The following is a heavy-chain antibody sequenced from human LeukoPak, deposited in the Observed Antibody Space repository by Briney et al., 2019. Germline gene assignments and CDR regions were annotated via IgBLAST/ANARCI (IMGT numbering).Heavy chain of an antibody. Sequence: TGGSLRLSCSASGFTFSSYAMHWVRQAPGKGLEYISGITSNGGTTYHADSVKGRFTISRDNSKNTSYFQMSSLRAEDTAVYYCVKVSATVGATYFDYWGQGTLVTVSS. D-gene: IGHD1-26*01. CDR1: GFTFSSYA. CDR3: VKVSATVGATYFDY. CDR2: ITSNGGTT. J-gene: IGHJ4*02. V-gene: IGHV3-64D*06.